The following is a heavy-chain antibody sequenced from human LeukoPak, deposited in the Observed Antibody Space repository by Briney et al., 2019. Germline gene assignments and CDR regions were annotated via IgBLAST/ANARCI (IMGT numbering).Heavy chain of an antibody. J-gene: IGHJ6*03. V-gene: IGHV4-39*07. CDR1: GGSISTSSYY. CDR2: LYDSGST. CDR3: V. Sequence: SETLSLTCSVSGGSISTSSYYWGWIRQPPGKGLEWIGSLYDSGSTYYNPSLKSRVTISVDTSKNQFSLNRISVTAADTAYYMDVWGKRTTVTGSS.